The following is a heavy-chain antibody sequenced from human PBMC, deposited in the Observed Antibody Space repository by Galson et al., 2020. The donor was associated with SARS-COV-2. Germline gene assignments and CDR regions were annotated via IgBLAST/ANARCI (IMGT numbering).Heavy chain of an antibody. CDR2: ISGSGGST. J-gene: IGHJ6*02. CDR3: AKAYCGGDCSDYYYYGMDV. CDR1: GFTFSSYA. Sequence: GGSLRLSCAASGFTFSSYAMSWVRQAPGKGLEWVSAISGSGGSTYYADSVKGRFTISRDNSKNTLYLQMNSLRAEDTAVYYCAKAYCGGDCSDYYYYGMDVWGQGTTVTVSS. D-gene: IGHD2-21*01. V-gene: IGHV3-23*01.